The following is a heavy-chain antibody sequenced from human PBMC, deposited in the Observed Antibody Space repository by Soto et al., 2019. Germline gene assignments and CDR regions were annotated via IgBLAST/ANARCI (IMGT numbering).Heavy chain of an antibody. CDR2: IYYSGST. CDR1: GGSISSYY. D-gene: IGHD3-22*01. Sequence: SETLSLTCTVSGGSISSYYWSWIRQPPGKGLEWIGYIYYSGSTNYNPSLKSRVTISVDTSKNQFSLKLSTVTAADTAVYYCASIYDSSGYYYTRNAFDIWGQGTMVT. J-gene: IGHJ3*02. CDR3: ASIYDSSGYYYTRNAFDI. V-gene: IGHV4-59*01.